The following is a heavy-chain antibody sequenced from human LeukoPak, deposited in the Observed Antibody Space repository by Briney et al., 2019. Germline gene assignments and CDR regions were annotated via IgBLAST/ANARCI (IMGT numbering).Heavy chain of an antibody. CDR3: ARDRRRSTRFDY. CDR2: IVVGSGST. Sequence: SVKVSCKASGFTFTSSAMQWVRQARGQRLEWIGWIVVGSGSTSYAQKFQGRVTMTRDTSTSTVYMELSSLRSEDTAVYYCARDRRRSTRFDYWGQGTLVTVSS. CDR1: GFTFTSSA. D-gene: IGHD2-2*01. J-gene: IGHJ4*02. V-gene: IGHV1-58*02.